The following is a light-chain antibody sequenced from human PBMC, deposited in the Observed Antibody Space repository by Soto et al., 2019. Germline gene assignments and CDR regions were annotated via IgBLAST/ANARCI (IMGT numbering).Light chain of an antibody. CDR1: QSVLRN. V-gene: IGKV3-15*01. J-gene: IGKJ3*01. CDR3: QQYNDWLGT. CDR2: DAS. Sequence: EIVMTQSPATLSVSPGERATLSCRTSQSVLRNLAWYQQKPGQAPRLLIYDASTRATGIPARSSGRGSGTEFTLTSTSLQSEDFAVHYCQQYNDWLGTFGPGTKVHLK.